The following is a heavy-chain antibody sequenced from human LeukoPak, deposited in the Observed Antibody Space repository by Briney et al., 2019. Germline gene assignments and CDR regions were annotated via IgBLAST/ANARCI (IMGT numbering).Heavy chain of an antibody. V-gene: IGHV4-34*01. J-gene: IGHJ4*02. CDR2: INHSGST. CDR1: GGSFNGYY. Sequence: KPSETLSLTCAVYGGSFNGYYWSWIRQSPGKGPEWIGEINHSGSTNYNPSFKRRVFMSVDTAKNQFSLKLSSVSAADTAVYYCARGGYFDSSGYPNPLDYWGQGTLVTVSS. CDR3: ARGGYFDSSGYPNPLDY. D-gene: IGHD3-22*01.